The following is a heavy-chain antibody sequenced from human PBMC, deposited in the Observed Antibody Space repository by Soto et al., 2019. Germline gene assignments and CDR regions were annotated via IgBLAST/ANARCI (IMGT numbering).Heavy chain of an antibody. CDR2: IKQDGSEK. CDR1: GFTFSSYW. Sequence: GGSLRLSCAASGFTFSSYWMSWVRQAPGKGLEWVANIKQDGSEKYYVDSVKGRFTISRDNAKNSLYLQMNSLRAEDTAVYYCARDRIDTIFGVVTNPLYYYYGMDVWGQGTTVTVSS. D-gene: IGHD3-3*01. J-gene: IGHJ6*02. CDR3: ARDRIDTIFGVVTNPLYYYYGMDV. V-gene: IGHV3-7*03.